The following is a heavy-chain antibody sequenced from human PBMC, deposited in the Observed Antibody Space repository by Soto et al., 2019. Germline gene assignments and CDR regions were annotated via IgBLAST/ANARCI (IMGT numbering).Heavy chain of an antibody. D-gene: IGHD6-6*01. Sequence: PSETLSLTCTVSGGSISSYYWSWIRQPPGKGLEWIGYIYYSGSTNYNPSLKSRVTISVDTSKNQFSLKLSSVTAADTAVYHCACGEAVAARYYYYYMDVWGKGTTVTVSS. CDR1: GGSISSYY. CDR2: IYYSGST. CDR3: ACGEAVAARYYYYYMDV. J-gene: IGHJ6*03. V-gene: IGHV4-59*08.